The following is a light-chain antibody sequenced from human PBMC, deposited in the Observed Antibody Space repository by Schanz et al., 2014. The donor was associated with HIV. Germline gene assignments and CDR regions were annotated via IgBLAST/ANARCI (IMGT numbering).Light chain of an antibody. V-gene: IGLV1-51*01. CDR3: GTWDGSLSAVV. CDR2: NDD. Sequence: QSVLTQPPSVSAAPGQTVTISCFGSRSNIGNNFVSWYQQFPGRAPQVLTYNDDNRHSSTPGRFSASKSGTSATLGITGLQTGDEADYYCGTWDGSLSAVVFGGGTKLTVL. CDR1: RSNIGNNF. J-gene: IGLJ2*01.